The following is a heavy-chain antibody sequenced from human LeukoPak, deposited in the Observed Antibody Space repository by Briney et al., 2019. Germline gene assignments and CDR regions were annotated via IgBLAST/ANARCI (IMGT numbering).Heavy chain of an antibody. CDR2: IRYDGSNK. D-gene: IGHD2-2*01. CDR3: AKVPAAIVAGYMDV. V-gene: IGHV3-30*02. CDR1: GFTFSSYG. Sequence: GGSLRLSCAASGFTFSSYGMHWVRQAPGKGLEWVAFIRYDGSNKYYADSVKGRFTISRDNSKNTLYLQMNSLRAEDTAVYYCAKVPAAIVAGYMDVWGKGTTVTVSS. J-gene: IGHJ6*03.